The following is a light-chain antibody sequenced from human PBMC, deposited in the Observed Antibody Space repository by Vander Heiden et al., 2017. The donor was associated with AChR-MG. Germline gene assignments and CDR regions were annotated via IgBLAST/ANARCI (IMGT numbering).Light chain of an antibody. CDR1: QTISTY. J-gene: IGKJ1*01. CDR2: AAS. V-gene: IGKV1-39*01. Sequence: DIQMTQSPSSLSASVGDRVTITCRASQTISTYLNWYQQKPGRAPNLLIYAASSLQSGVPSRFSGSGSGTDFTLTISSLQPEDFATYYCQQNDITPWTFGQGVKVEIK. CDR3: QQNDITPWT.